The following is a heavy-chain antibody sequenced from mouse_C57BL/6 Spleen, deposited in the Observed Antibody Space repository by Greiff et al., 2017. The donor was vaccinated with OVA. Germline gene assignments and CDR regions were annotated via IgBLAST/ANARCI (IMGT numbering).Heavy chain of an antibody. CDR3: ARRGYGSSYWYFDV. J-gene: IGHJ1*03. D-gene: IGHD1-1*01. V-gene: IGHV1-7*01. CDR1: GYTFTSYW. Sequence: QVQLQQSGTVLARPGASVKMSCKTSGYTFTSYWMHWVKQRPGQGLEWIGYIYPRDGSTKYNEKFKGKATLTADKSSSTAYMQLNSLTSEDSAVYFCARRGYGSSYWYFDVWGTGTTVTVSS. CDR2: IYPRDGST.